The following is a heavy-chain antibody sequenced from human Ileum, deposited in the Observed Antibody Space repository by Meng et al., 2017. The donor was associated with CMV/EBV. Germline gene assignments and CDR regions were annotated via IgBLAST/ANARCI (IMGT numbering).Heavy chain of an antibody. CDR2: IIPILGIA. CDR1: GGTFSSYA. Sequence: SVKVSCKASGGTFSSYAISWVRQAPGQGLEWMGGIIPILGIANYAQKFQGRVTITADKSTSTAYMELSSLRSEDTAVYYCAREWLSLDYYGMDVWGQGTTVTVSS. CDR3: AREWLSLDYYGMDV. J-gene: IGHJ6*02. V-gene: IGHV1-69*10. D-gene: IGHD3-22*01.